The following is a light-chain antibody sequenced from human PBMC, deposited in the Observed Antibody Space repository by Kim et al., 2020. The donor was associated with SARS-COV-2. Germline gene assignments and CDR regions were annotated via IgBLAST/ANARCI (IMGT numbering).Light chain of an antibody. V-gene: IGLV3-19*01. CDR3: NSRDTTGHHVV. CDR2: DKN. CDR1: SLKTSY. J-gene: IGLJ2*01. Sequence: SSELTQDPAVSVALGQTVTITCRGDSLKTSYAGWSQQKAGKAPILVIYDKNSRPSGVPDRFSGSSSGNTASLTITVAQAEDEADYYCNSRDTTGHHVVFGGGTKVTVL.